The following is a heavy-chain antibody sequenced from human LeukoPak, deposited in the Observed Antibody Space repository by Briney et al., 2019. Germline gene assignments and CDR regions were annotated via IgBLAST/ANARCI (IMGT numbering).Heavy chain of an antibody. CDR1: GYTFTSYG. Sequence: ASVKVSCKASGYTFTSYGISWVRQAPGQGLEWMGWISAYNGNTNYAQKLQGRVTMTTDTSTSTAYMELRSLRSDDTAVYYCARDVAAAGIPYYYGMDVWGQGTTVTVSS. D-gene: IGHD6-13*01. CDR2: ISAYNGNT. V-gene: IGHV1-18*01. CDR3: ARDVAAAGIPYYYGMDV. J-gene: IGHJ6*02.